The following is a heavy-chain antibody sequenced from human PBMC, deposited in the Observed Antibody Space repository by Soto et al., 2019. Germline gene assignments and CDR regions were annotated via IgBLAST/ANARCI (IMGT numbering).Heavy chain of an antibody. CDR3: ARRSSGWYFDY. Sequence: PGGSLGLSCAASGFTFSSYAMSWVLQAPGKGLEWVSAISGSGGSTYYADSVKGRFTISRDNSKNTLYLQMNSLRAEDTAVYYCARRSSGWYFDYWGQGTLVTVSS. J-gene: IGHJ4*02. CDR1: GFTFSSYA. CDR2: ISGSGGST. D-gene: IGHD6-19*01. V-gene: IGHV3-23*01.